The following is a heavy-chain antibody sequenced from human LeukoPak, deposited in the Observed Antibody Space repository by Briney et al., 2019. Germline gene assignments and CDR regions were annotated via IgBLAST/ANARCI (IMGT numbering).Heavy chain of an antibody. J-gene: IGHJ5*02. Sequence: ASVKVSCKASGYTFTSYGISWVRQAPGQGLEWMGWISAYNGNTNYAQKVQGRVTMTTDTSTSTASMDLRSLRSDDTAVYYCARDNSVRDEAWWFNPWGQGTLVTVSS. CDR3: ARDNSVRDEAWWFNP. CDR1: GYTFTSYG. CDR2: ISAYNGNT. D-gene: IGHD5-24*01. V-gene: IGHV1-18*01.